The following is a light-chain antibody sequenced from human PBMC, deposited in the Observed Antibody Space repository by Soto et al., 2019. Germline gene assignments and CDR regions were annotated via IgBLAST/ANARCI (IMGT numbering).Light chain of an antibody. CDR3: QQYNDWPLT. CDR1: QSVSTN. Sequence: EIVLTQSPGTLSLSPGERATLSCRASQSVSTNLAWYQQKPGQAPRLLMYGASTRAAGIPARFSGTGSGTEFTLTISSLQSEDFALYYCQQYNDWPLTFGQGTKVDIK. V-gene: IGKV3-15*01. CDR2: GAS. J-gene: IGKJ1*01.